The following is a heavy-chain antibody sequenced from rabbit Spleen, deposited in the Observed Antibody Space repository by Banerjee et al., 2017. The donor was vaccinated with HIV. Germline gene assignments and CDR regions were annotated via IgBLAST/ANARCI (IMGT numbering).Heavy chain of an antibody. D-gene: IGHD1-1*01. CDR1: GFSFSSSYW. CDR3: ARDLTDVIGWNFGW. CDR2: IYNGDGNT. J-gene: IGHJ4*01. Sequence: QEQLEESGGDLVKPEGSLTLTCTVSGFSFSSSYWICWVRQAPGKGLEWIACIYNGDGNTYYANWAKGRFTISKTSSTTVTLQMTSLTVADTATYFCARDLTDVIGWNFGWWGPGTLVTVS. V-gene: IGHV1S45*01.